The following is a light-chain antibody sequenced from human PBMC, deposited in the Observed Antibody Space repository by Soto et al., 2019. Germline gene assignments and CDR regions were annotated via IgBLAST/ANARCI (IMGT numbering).Light chain of an antibody. CDR2: EDN. CDR1: SSDVGSYNL. J-gene: IGLJ1*01. Sequence: QSVLTQPASVSGSPGQSITISCTGTSSDVGSYNLVSWYQQRPGKAPKLMIYEDNKRPSGVSNRFSVSKSGYTASLTISGLQAEDEADYYCCSYARTSTYVFGSGTKVTVL. CDR3: CSYARTSTYV. V-gene: IGLV2-23*01.